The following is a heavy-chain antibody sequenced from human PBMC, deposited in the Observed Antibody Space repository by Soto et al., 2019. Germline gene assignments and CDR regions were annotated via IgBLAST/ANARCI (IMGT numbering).Heavy chain of an antibody. J-gene: IGHJ5*02. CDR1: GYTFTKYD. Sequence: QVQLVQSGAEVKTPGASVKVSCKASGYTFTKYDMNWVRQAPGQGLEWMGWMNPTSGNTGYAQKFQGRLTMTWDTAMGIAHMELSSVRNEETAVYYCARSDGHAFNGLDAWGQGTLVTVSA. D-gene: IGHD2-21*01. CDR3: ARSDGHAFNGLDA. CDR2: MNPTSGNT. V-gene: IGHV1-8*01.